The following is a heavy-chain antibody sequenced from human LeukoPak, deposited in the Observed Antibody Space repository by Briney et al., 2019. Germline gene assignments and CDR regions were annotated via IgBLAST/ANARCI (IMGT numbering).Heavy chain of an antibody. CDR1: GFTFSSYA. Sequence: QSGGSLGLSCAASGFTFSSYAMSWVRQAPGKGLEWVSAISGSGGSTYYADSVKGRFTISRDNSKNTLYLQMNSLRAEDTAVYYCAKDSPGEPHYYYYYGMDVWGQGTTVTVSS. V-gene: IGHV3-23*01. D-gene: IGHD4-17*01. CDR3: AKDSPGEPHYYYYYGMDV. J-gene: IGHJ6*02. CDR2: ISGSGGST.